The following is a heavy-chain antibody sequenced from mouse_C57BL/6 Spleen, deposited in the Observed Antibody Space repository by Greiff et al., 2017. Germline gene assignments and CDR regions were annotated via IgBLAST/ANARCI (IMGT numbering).Heavy chain of an antibody. J-gene: IGHJ1*03. CDR3: AREGGYFDV. Sequence: EVQLVESGGGLVKPGGSLKLSCAASGFTFSSYAMSWVRQTPEKRLEWVATISDGGSYTYYPDNVKGRFTSSRDNAKNNLYLQMSHLKSEDTAMYYCAREGGYFDVWGTGTTVTVSS. V-gene: IGHV5-4*01. CDR2: ISDGGSYT. CDR1: GFTFSSYA.